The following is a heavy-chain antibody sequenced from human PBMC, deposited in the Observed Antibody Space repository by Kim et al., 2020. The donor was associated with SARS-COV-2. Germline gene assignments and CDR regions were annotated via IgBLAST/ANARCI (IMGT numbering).Heavy chain of an antibody. V-gene: IGHV3-30*04. CDR2: ISYDGSNK. Sequence: GGSLRLSCAASGFTFSSYAMHWVRQAPGKGLEWVAVISYDGSNKYYLDSVKGRFTISRDNSKNTLYLQMNSLRAEDTAVYYCASERGNIAVAGIFDYLGQGTLVTVS. J-gene: IGHJ4*02. CDR1: GFTFSSYA. D-gene: IGHD6-19*01. CDR3: ASERGNIAVAGIFDY.